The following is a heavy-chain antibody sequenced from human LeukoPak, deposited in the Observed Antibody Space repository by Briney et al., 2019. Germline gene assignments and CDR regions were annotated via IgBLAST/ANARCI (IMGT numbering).Heavy chain of an antibody. CDR3: ARELTTGIGYYYMDV. J-gene: IGHJ6*03. CDR2: TNWNAGST. Sequence: GGSLRLSCAASGFTFDDYGMSWVRQAPGKGLEWVPGTNWNAGSTGYADSVKGRSTISRDNAKKSLYLQMNSLRAEDTALYYCARELTTGIGYYYMDVWGKGTTVTVSS. V-gene: IGHV3-20*04. CDR1: GFTFDDYG. D-gene: IGHD2-21*02.